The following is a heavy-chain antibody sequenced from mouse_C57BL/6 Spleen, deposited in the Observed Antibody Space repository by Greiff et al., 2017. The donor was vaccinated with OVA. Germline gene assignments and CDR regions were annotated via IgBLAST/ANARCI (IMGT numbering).Heavy chain of an antibody. J-gene: IGHJ4*01. D-gene: IGHD1-1*01. CDR3: TGFITTVVALYYYAMDY. Sequence: DVKVEESGGGLVQPGGSMKLSCVASGFTFSNYWMNWVRQSPEKGLEWVAQIRLKSDNYATHYAESVKGRFTISRDDSKSSVYLQMNNLRAEDTGIYYCTGFITTVVALYYYAMDYWGQGTSVTVSS. V-gene: IGHV6-3*01. CDR2: IRLKSDNYAT. CDR1: GFTFSNYW.